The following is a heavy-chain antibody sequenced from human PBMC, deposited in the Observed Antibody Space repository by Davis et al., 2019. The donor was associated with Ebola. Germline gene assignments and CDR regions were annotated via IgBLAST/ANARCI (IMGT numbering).Heavy chain of an antibody. J-gene: IGHJ6*03. D-gene: IGHD6-13*01. CDR3: ARVGYSSSWYYYYYYMDV. CDR1: GGSFSGYY. CDR2: IYYSGST. V-gene: IGHV4-59*01. Sequence: PSETLSLTCAVYGGSFSGYYWSWIRQPPGKGLEWIGYIYYSGSTNYNPSLKSRVTISVDTSKNQFSLKLSSVTAADTAVYYCARVGYSSSWYYYYYYMDVWGKGTTVTVSS.